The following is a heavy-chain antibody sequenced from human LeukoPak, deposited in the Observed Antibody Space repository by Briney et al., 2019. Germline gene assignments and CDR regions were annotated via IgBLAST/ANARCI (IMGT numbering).Heavy chain of an antibody. CDR2: IYYSGST. CDR1: GGSISSSTYY. V-gene: IGHV4-39*01. Sequence: SQTLSLTCTVSGGSISSSTYYWAWIRQPPGKGLEWIGSIYYSGSTYYNPSLKSRVTISVDTSKNQFSLKLSSVTAADTAVYYCARRGSSIDYWGQGTLVTVSS. CDR3: ARRGSSIDY. D-gene: IGHD6-6*01. J-gene: IGHJ4*02.